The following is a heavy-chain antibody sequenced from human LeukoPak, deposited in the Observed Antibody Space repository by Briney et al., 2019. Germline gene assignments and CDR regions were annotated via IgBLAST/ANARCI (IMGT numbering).Heavy chain of an antibody. CDR2: INQDGSES. CDR1: GFSFSNYW. V-gene: IGHV3-7*01. D-gene: IGHD6-19*01. J-gene: IGHJ5*02. Sequence: GGSLRLSCAASGFSFSNYWMNWVRQAPGKGLEWVASINQDGSESKYVDSVKGRFTISRDNAKKSVYLQMNSLRAEDTAVYYCARPYSSGWDNWFDPWGQGTLVTVSS. CDR3: ARPYSSGWDNWFDP.